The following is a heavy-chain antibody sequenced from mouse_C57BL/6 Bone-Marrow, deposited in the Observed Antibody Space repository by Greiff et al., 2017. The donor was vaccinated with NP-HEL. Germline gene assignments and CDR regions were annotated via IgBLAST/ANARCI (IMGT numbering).Heavy chain of an antibody. J-gene: IGHJ2*01. D-gene: IGHD1-1*01. CDR1: GFTFTDYY. V-gene: IGHV7-3*01. CDR3: ARHYYGSSYDY. Sequence: EASGFTFTDYYMSWVRQPPGKALEWLGFIRNKANGYTTEYSASVKGRFTISRDNSQSILYLQMNALRAEDSATYYCARHYYGSSYDYWGQGTTLTVSS. CDR2: IRNKANGYTT.